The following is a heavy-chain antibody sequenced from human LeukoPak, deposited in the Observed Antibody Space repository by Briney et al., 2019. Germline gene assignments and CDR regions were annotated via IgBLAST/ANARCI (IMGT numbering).Heavy chain of an antibody. CDR3: ARLGFVVPAVVFDY. CDR1: GFTVSSNY. D-gene: IGHD2-2*01. CDR2: IYIGGST. J-gene: IGHJ4*02. Sequence: GGSLRLSCAASGFTVSSNYMSWVRQAPGKGLEWVSVIYIGGSTYYADSVKGRFTISRDISKNTLYLQMNSLRAEDTAMYYCARLGFVVPAVVFDYWGQGTLVTVSS. V-gene: IGHV3-53*01.